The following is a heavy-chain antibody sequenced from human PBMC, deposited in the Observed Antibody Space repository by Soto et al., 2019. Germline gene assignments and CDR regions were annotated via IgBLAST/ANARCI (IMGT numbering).Heavy chain of an antibody. J-gene: IGHJ4*02. D-gene: IGHD5-12*01. CDR2: IYYSGST. CDR1: GGSISSGGYY. V-gene: IGHV4-31*01. Sequence: QVQLQESGPGLVKPSQTLSLTCTVSGGSISSGGYYWSWIRQHPGKGLEWIGYIYYSGSTYYNPSIRSPVTISVDPYKNQCSLKLSSVTAADTAVYSCARAERFGGYDSGFDYWGPGTLVTVSS. CDR3: ARAERFGGYDSGFDY.